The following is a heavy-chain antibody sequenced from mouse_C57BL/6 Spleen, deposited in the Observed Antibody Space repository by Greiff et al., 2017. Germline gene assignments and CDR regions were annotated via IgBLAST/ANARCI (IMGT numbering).Heavy chain of an antibody. CDR2: ISSGSSTI. CDR1: GFTFSDYG. CDR3: ARITTVVESFDY. Sequence: DVHLVESGGGLVKPGGSLKLSCAASGFTFSDYGMHWVRQAPEKGLEWVAYISSGSSTIYYADTVKGRFTISRDNAKNTLFLQMTSLRSEDTAMYYCARITTVVESFDYWGQGTTLTVSS. D-gene: IGHD1-1*01. V-gene: IGHV5-17*01. J-gene: IGHJ2*01.